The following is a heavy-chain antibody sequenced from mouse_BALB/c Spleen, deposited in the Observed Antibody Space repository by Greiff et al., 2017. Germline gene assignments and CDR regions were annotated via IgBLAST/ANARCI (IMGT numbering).Heavy chain of an antibody. D-gene: IGHD4-1*01. Sequence: DVKLVESGGGLVKPGGSLKLSCAASGFAFSSYDMSWVRQTPEKRLEWVAYISSGGGSTYYPDTVKGRFTISRDNAKNTLYLQMSSLKSEDTAMYYCARHVTGTPFDYWGQGTTLTVSS. J-gene: IGHJ2*01. CDR3: ARHVTGTPFDY. CDR1: GFAFSSYD. V-gene: IGHV5-12-1*01. CDR2: ISSGGGST.